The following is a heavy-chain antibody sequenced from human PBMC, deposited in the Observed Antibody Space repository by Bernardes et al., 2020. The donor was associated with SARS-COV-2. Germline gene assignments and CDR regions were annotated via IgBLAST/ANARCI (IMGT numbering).Heavy chain of an antibody. J-gene: IGHJ4*02. CDR3: ARTGYSSSWYPEPGPSVN. Sequence: SETLSLTCTVSGGSISSSSYYWGWIRQPPGKGLEWIGSIYYSGSTYYNPSLKSRVTISVDTSKNQFSLKLSSVTAADTAVYYCARTGYSSSWYPEPGPSVNWGQGTLVTVSS. CDR2: IYYSGST. CDR1: GGSISSSSYY. V-gene: IGHV4-39*01. D-gene: IGHD6-13*01.